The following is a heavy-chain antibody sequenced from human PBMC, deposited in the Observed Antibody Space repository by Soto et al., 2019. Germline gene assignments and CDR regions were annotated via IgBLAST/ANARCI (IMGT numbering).Heavy chain of an antibody. Sequence: SETLSLTCAVYGGSFSGYYWSWIRQPPGKGLEWIGEINHSGSTNYNPSLKSRVTISVDTSKNQFSLKLSSVTAADTAVYYCAREDGSGSYYYYFDYWGQGTLVTVSS. CDR1: GGSFSGYY. CDR2: INHSGST. J-gene: IGHJ4*02. D-gene: IGHD3-10*01. V-gene: IGHV4-34*01. CDR3: AREDGSGSYYYYFDY.